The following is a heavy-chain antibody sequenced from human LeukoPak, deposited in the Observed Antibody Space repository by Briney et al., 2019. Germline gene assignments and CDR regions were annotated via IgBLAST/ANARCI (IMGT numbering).Heavy chain of an antibody. CDR1: GYTFTSYA. D-gene: IGHD3-10*01. CDR3: ASDNGLLWFGELLQWFDP. Sequence: ASVKVSCKASGYTFTSYAMHWVRQAPGQRLEWMGWINAGNGNTKYSQKFQGRVTITRDTSASTAYMELSSLRSEDTAVYYCASDNGLLWFGELLQWFDPWGQGTLVTVSS. J-gene: IGHJ5*02. V-gene: IGHV1-3*01. CDR2: INAGNGNT.